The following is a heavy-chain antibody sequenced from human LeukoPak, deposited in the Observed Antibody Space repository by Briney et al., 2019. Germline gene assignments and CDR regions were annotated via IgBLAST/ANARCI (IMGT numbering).Heavy chain of an antibody. CDR3: ARLGYCGSASCYYGMDV. D-gene: IGHD2-2*01. J-gene: IGHJ6*02. CDR2: IYPGDSDT. V-gene: IGHV5-51*01. CDR1: GYSFSTYW. Sequence: GESLKISCKASGYSFSTYWIAWVRQMSGEGLEWMGIIYPGDSDTRYSPSFQGQVTMSVDKSISTAYLQWSSLKASDTAMYYCARLGYCGSASCYYGMDVWGQGTAVTVSS.